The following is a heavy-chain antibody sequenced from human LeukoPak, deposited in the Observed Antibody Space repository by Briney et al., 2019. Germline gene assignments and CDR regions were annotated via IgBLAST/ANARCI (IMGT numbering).Heavy chain of an antibody. CDR3: AGQQGPDYYYMDV. J-gene: IGHJ6*03. CDR1: GGSISSSSYY. CDR2: IYYSGST. Sequence: PSETLSLTCTVSGGSISSSSYYWGWIRQPPGKGLEWIGSIYYSGSTYYNPSLKSRVTISVDTSKNQFSLKLSSVTAADTAVYYCAGQQGPDYYYMDVWGTGTAVTVSS. V-gene: IGHV4-39*01.